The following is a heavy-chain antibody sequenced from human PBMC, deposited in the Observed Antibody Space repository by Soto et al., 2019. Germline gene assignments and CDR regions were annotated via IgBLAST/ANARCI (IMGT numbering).Heavy chain of an antibody. D-gene: IGHD2-2*01. J-gene: IGHJ6*02. CDR1: GYIFTSYW. CDR2: IYPGDSDT. V-gene: IGHV5-51*01. Sequence: GGSLKISXKGSGYIFTSYWIGWVRQMPGKGLEWMGIIYPGDSDTRYSPSFQGQVTISADKSISTAYLQWSSLKASDTAMYYCARLAGYCSSTSCFYYYGMDVWGQGTTVTVSS. CDR3: ARLAGYCSSTSCFYYYGMDV.